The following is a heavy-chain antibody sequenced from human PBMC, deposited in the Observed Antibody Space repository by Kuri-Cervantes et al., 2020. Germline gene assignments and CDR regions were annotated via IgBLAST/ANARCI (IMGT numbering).Heavy chain of an antibody. CDR1: GFTFSSYS. CDR3: ARKGGHELREPYYYGMDV. V-gene: IGHV3-48*04. D-gene: IGHD1-14*01. CDR2: ISSSSSTI. Sequence: GESLKISCAASGFTFSSYSMNWVRQAPGKGLEWVSYISSSSSTIYYADSVKGRFTISRDNAKNTLYLQMNRLRAEDTAVYYCARKGGHELREPYYYGMDVWGQGTTVTVSS. J-gene: IGHJ6*02.